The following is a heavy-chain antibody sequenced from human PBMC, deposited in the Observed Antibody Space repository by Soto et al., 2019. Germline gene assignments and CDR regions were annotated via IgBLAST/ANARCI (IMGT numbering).Heavy chain of an antibody. Sequence: GGSLRLSCAASGFTFSSYGMHWVRQAPGKGLEWVAVIWYDGSNKYYADSVKGRFTISRDNSKNTLYLQMNSLRAEDTAVYYCARGPVYCSSTSCYVGPGRYYYYGMDVWGQGTTVTVSS. CDR1: GFTFSSYG. D-gene: IGHD2-2*01. V-gene: IGHV3-33*01. J-gene: IGHJ6*02. CDR2: IWYDGSNK. CDR3: ARGPVYCSSTSCYVGPGRYYYYGMDV.